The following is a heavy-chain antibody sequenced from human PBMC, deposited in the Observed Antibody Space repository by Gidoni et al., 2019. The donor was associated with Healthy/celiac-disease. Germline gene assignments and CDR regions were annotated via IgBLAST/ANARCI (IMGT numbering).Heavy chain of an antibody. CDR3: AKDIVPAAIIDYYYYGMDV. V-gene: IGHV3-43*02. Sequence: LEWVSLISGDGGSTYYADSVKGRFTISRDNSKNSLYLQMNSLRTEDTALYYCAKDIVPAAIIDYYYYGMDVWGQGTTVTVSS. J-gene: IGHJ6*02. D-gene: IGHD2-2*02. CDR2: ISGDGGST.